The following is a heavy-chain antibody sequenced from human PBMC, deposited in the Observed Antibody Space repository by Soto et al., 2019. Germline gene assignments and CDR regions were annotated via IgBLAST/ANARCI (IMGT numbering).Heavy chain of an antibody. Sequence: EVQLLESGGGLVQPGGSLRLYCAASGFTFSTYDMSWVRQAPGKGLEWVSGISGSGGSTYYADSVKGRFTISRDNSKNTLYLQMNSLRAEDTAVDYCAKELLSVAGPSIFDYCGQGTLVTVSS. CDR2: ISGSGGST. D-gene: IGHD6-19*01. CDR1: GFTFSTYD. J-gene: IGHJ4*02. CDR3: AKELLSVAGPSIFDY. V-gene: IGHV3-23*01.